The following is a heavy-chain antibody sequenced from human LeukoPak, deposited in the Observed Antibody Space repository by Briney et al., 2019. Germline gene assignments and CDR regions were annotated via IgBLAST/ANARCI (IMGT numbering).Heavy chain of an antibody. CDR1: GYSFTSYW. V-gene: IGHV5-51*01. CDR3: ARLTMVRGVIRQIDY. D-gene: IGHD3-10*01. Sequence: PGESLKISCKGSGYSFTSYWIGWVRQMPGKVLEWMGIIYPGDSDTRYSPSFQGQVTISADKSISTAYLQWSSLKASDTAMYYCARLTMVRGVIRQIDYWGQGTLVTVSS. CDR2: IYPGDSDT. J-gene: IGHJ4*02.